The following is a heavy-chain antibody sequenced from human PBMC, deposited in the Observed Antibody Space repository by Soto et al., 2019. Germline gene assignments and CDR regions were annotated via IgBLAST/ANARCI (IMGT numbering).Heavy chain of an antibody. V-gene: IGHV4-31*03. J-gene: IGHJ4*02. CDR2: IYCSGST. D-gene: IGHD3-3*01. CDR1: GGSISSGGYY. Sequence: PSQTLCRTCTVSGGSISSGGYYWSWIRQHPGKGLEWIGYIYCSGSTYYNPSLKSRVTISVDTSKNQFSLKLSSVTAADTAVYYCARGWDTIFGVGNAWYFDYWGQGTLVTVSS. CDR3: ARGWDTIFGVGNAWYFDY.